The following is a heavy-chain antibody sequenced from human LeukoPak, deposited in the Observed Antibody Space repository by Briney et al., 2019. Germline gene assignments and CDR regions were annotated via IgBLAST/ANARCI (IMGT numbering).Heavy chain of an antibody. CDR3: ARDKTQGYYYYNYVDV. Sequence: PSETLSLTCSVSGGSISSYYWSWIRQPAGKGLEWIGHIYTSGSTYYNPSLKSRVTMSVDTSKNQFSLKLSSVTAADTAMYYCARDKTQGYYYYNYVDVWGKGTTVTVSS. V-gene: IGHV4-4*07. J-gene: IGHJ6*03. CDR1: GGSISSYY. CDR2: IYTSGST.